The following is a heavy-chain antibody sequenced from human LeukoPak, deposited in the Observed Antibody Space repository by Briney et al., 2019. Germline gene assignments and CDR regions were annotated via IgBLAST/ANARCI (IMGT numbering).Heavy chain of an antibody. V-gene: IGHV3-53*01. J-gene: IGHJ6*02. CDR2: IYTGGSI. Sequence: GGSLRLSCAASGFTVSSNYMSWVRQAPGKGLEWVSVIYTGGSIYYADSVKGRFTVSRDNSKNMMYLQMDSLRAEDTAVYYCASSSCGGDCYSNYYYGMDVWGQGTTVTVSS. CDR3: ASSSCGGDCYSNYYYGMDV. CDR1: GFTVSSNY. D-gene: IGHD2-21*02.